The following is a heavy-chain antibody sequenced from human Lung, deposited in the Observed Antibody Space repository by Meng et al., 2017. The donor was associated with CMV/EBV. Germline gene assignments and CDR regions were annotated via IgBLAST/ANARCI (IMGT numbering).Heavy chain of an antibody. Sequence: GGSLRLSCPAPGFRFDDYGMHWFPQTPGKGLGWVTFIRHDGTNKFYGDSLKGRFTISRDKSKNTVYLQMNSLRAEETAVYYCAKGLLLFGVPNAYFDQWGQGTLVTVSS. CDR1: GFRFDDYG. CDR2: IRHDGTNK. J-gene: IGHJ4*02. CDR3: AKGLLLFGVPNAYFDQ. D-gene: IGHD3/OR15-3a*01. V-gene: IGHV3-30*02.